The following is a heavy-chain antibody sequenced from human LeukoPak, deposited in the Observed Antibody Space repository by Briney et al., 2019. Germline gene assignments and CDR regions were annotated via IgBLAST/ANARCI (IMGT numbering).Heavy chain of an antibody. D-gene: IGHD2-15*01. Sequence: PGGSLRLSCAASGFTFSSYGMHWVRQAPGKGLEWVAVIWYDGSNKYYAGSVKGRFTISRDNSKNTLYLQMNSLRAEDTAVYYCASASYCKGGSCYSVHWGQGTLVTVSS. V-gene: IGHV3-33*01. CDR2: IWYDGSNK. CDR3: ASASYCKGGSCYSVH. J-gene: IGHJ4*02. CDR1: GFTFSSYG.